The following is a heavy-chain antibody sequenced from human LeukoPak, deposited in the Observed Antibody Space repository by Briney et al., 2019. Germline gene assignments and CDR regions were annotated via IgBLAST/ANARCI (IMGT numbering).Heavy chain of an antibody. CDR1: GGSISSSSYY. CDR2: IYYTGNT. D-gene: IGHD3-10*01. CDR3: ARSTWFGELSFDY. V-gene: IGHV4-39*01. Sequence: SETLSLTCTVSGGSISSSSYYWGWIRQPPGKGLEWIGSIYYTGNTYYNPSLKSRVTISVDTSKNQFSLKVSSVTAADTAVYYCARSTWFGELSFDYWGQGTLVTVSS. J-gene: IGHJ4*02.